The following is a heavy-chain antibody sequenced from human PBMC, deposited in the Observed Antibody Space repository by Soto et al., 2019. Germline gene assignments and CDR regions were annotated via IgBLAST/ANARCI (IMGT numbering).Heavy chain of an antibody. CDR1: GFTFSSYA. CDR2: ISGSGGST. J-gene: IGHJ3*02. Sequence: PGGSLRLSCAASGFTFSSYAMSWVRQAPGKWLEWVSAISGSGGSTYYADSVKGRFTISRDNSKNTLYLQMNSLRAEDTAVYYCAKDPPYYDSSGYYPGLDAFDIWGQGXMVTV. D-gene: IGHD3-22*01. V-gene: IGHV3-23*01. CDR3: AKDPPYYDSSGYYPGLDAFDI.